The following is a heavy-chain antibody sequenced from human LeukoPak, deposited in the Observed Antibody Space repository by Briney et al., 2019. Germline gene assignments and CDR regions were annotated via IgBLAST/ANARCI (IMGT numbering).Heavy chain of an antibody. CDR1: GGSISSYY. Sequence: SETLSLTCTVSGGSISSYYWSWIRQPPGKGLEWIGYIHFSGSTNYNPSLKSRVTVSDDKSKNQFSLKLSSVTAADTAVYYCARQLNPHKLPSLRVYYMDVWGKGTTVTISS. CDR3: ARQLNPHKLPSLRVYYMDV. D-gene: IGHD2-15*01. J-gene: IGHJ6*03. CDR2: IHFSGST. V-gene: IGHV4-59*08.